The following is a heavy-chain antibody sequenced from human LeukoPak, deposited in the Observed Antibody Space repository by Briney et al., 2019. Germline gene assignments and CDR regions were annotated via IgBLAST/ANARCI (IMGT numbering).Heavy chain of an antibody. CDR3: ARDRGRYYDSRGFYWGYYFDS. Sequence: PGGSLRLSCAASGFTFSTYAVTWVRQAPGKGLEWVSTISGSGDSTYYAASVKGRFTISRDNSKDTLYLQMSSVRVDDTAVYYCARDRGRYYDSRGFYWGYYFDSWGRGILVTVSS. V-gene: IGHV3-23*01. J-gene: IGHJ4*02. CDR1: GFTFSTYA. D-gene: IGHD3-22*01. CDR2: ISGSGDST.